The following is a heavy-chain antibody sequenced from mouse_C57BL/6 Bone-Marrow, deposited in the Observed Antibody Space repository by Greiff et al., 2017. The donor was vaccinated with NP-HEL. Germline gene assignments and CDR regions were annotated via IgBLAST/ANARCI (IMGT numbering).Heavy chain of an antibody. Sequence: LQESGAELARPGASVKLSCKASGYTFTSYGISWVKQRTGQGLEWIGEIYPRSGNTYYNEKFKGKATLTADKSSSTAYMELRSLTSEDSAVYFCARRRGGFFDYWGQGTTLTVSS. CDR2: IYPRSGNT. CDR1: GYTFTSYG. J-gene: IGHJ2*01. V-gene: IGHV1-81*01. CDR3: ARRRGGFFDY.